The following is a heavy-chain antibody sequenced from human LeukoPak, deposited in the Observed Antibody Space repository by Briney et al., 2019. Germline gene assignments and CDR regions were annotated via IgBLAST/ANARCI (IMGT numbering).Heavy chain of an antibody. Sequence: GGSLRLSCAASGFTFSSYAMSWVRQAPGKGLEWVSAISGSGGSTYYADSVKGRFTISRDNSKNTLYLQMNSLRAEDTAVYYCARGLHSWELLPRGSFDIWGQGTMVTVSS. V-gene: IGHV3-23*01. CDR1: GFTFSSYA. CDR2: ISGSGGST. D-gene: IGHD1-26*01. CDR3: ARGLHSWELLPRGSFDI. J-gene: IGHJ3*02.